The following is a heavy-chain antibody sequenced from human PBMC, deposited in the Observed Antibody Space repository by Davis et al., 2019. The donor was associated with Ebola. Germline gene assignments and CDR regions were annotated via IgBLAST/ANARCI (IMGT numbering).Heavy chain of an antibody. CDR2: INSAGSYI. J-gene: IGHJ6*03. D-gene: IGHD3-3*01. CDR1: GFTFSTYG. V-gene: IGHV3-21*05. CDR3: ARAQGGYYDFWSGYSARGDYYMDV. Sequence: GESLKISCAASGFTFSTYGMTWVRQVPGKGLEWVSHINSAGSYIYYADSVKGRFTISRDNAKNSLYLQMNSLRAEDTAVYYCARAQGGYYDFWSGYSARGDYYMDVWGKGTTVTVSS.